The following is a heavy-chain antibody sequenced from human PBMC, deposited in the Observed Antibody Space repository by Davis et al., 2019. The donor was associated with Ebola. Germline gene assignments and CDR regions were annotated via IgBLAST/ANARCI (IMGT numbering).Heavy chain of an antibody. CDR2: INHSGST. V-gene: IGHV4-34*01. CDR3: ARDSIVVVVAATYYYYGMDV. Sequence: PSETLSLTCAVYGGSFSGYYWSWIRQPPGKGLEWIGEINHSGSTNYNPSLKSRVTISVDTSKNQFSLKLSSVTAADTAVYYCARDSIVVVVAATYYYYGMDVWGQGTTVTVSS. CDR1: GGSFSGYY. D-gene: IGHD2-15*01. J-gene: IGHJ6*02.